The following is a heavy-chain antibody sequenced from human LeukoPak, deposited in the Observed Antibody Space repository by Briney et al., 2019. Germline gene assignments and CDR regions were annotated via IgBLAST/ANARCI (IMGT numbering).Heavy chain of an antibody. CDR2: ISSSSSTI. Sequence: GGSLRLSCAASGFTFSSYSMNWVRQAPGKGLEWVSYISSSSSTIYYADSVKGRFTISRDNAKNSLYLQMNSLRAEDTAVYYCATPVGRSSWYGGAFDIWGQGTMVTVSS. CDR1: GFTFSSYS. CDR3: ATPVGRSSWYGGAFDI. D-gene: IGHD6-13*01. V-gene: IGHV3-48*04. J-gene: IGHJ3*02.